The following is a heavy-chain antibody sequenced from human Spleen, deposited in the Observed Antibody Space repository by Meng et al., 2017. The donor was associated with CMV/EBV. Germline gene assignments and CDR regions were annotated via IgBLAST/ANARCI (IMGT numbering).Heavy chain of an antibody. CDR1: VYTFTSYG. Sequence: QVQVGQSGEAVTKPGASVKVSCKAAVYTFTSYGISWVRQAPGQGLEWMGWISAYNGNTNYAQKLQGRVTMTTDTSTSTAYMELRSLRSDDTAVYYCARDSLDYDSSGYYPFDYWGQGTLVTVSS. D-gene: IGHD3-22*01. CDR2: ISAYNGNT. V-gene: IGHV1-18*01. CDR3: ARDSLDYDSSGYYPFDY. J-gene: IGHJ4*02.